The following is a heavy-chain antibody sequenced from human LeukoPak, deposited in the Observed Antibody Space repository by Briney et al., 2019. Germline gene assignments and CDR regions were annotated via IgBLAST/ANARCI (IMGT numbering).Heavy chain of an antibody. J-gene: IGHJ6*02. Sequence: SETLSLPCTVSGGSISSYYWSWIRQPPGKGLEWIGYIYYSGSTNYNPSLKSRVTISVDTSKNQFSLKLSSVTAADTAVYYCARDLDIVATGWNYGMDVWGQGTTVTVSS. D-gene: IGHD5-12*01. CDR3: ARDLDIVATGWNYGMDV. CDR2: IYYSGST. CDR1: GGSISSYY. V-gene: IGHV4-59*01.